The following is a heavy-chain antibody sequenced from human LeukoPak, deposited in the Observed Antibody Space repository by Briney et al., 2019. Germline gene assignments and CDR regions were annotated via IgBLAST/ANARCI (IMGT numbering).Heavy chain of an antibody. CDR2: IYYSGST. CDR3: ASSPIWYSSSWYTPVAGTCWFDP. CDR1: GGSITSSSYY. D-gene: IGHD6-13*01. V-gene: IGHV4-39*01. J-gene: IGHJ5*02. Sequence: PSETLSLTCTVSGGSITSSSYYWVWIRQPPGKGLEWIGSIYYSGSTYYNPSLKSRVTISVDTSKNQFSLKLSSVTAADTAVYYCASSPIWYSSSWYTPVAGTCWFDPWGQGTLVTVSS.